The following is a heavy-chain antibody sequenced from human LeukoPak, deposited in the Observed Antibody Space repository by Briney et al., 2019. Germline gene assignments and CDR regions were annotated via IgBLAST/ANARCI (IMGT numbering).Heavy chain of an antibody. J-gene: IGHJ1*01. CDR1: GVSFISYG. CDR2: ISSGSGGV. V-gene: IGHV3-21*01. CDR3: ARDGEHTVTNDYFQR. D-gene: IGHD1-26*01. Sequence: GGSLRLSCAASGVSFISYGMSWVRQAPGNGLEWVSSISSGSGGVFNADSARSRFTISKDNAMASLFLKRNRLRVEDTAFYYCARDGEHTVTNDYFQRWGQGTLVTVSS.